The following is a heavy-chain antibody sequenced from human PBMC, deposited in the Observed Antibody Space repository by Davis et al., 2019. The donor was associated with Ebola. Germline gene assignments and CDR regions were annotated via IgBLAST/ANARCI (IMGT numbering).Heavy chain of an antibody. D-gene: IGHD5-18*01. J-gene: IGHJ4*02. CDR2: INPNSGGT. CDR1: KYSFTAYY. CDR3: AIGYNYGWYYFDY. Sequence: ASVKVSCKASKYSFTAYYMHWVRQAPGQGLEWMGWINPNSGGTNYAQKFQGRVTMTRDTSISTAYMELSRLRSDDTAVYYCAIGYNYGWYYFDYWGQGTLVTVSS. V-gene: IGHV1-2*02.